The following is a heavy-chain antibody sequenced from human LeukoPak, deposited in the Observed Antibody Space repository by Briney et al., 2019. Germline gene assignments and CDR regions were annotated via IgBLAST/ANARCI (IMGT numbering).Heavy chain of an antibody. J-gene: IGHJ5*01. CDR2: IYYSGTT. Sequence: PSETLSLTCTVSGVSISNYYWSWIRQPPGKGLEWIGYIYYSGTTNYNPSLKSRVTMSVDTAKKQFSLKLSSVTAADTAVYYCARYQPDSNSLDSWGQGTLVTVSS. D-gene: IGHD2-2*01. CDR3: ARYQPDSNSLDS. V-gene: IGHV4-59*01. CDR1: GVSISNYY.